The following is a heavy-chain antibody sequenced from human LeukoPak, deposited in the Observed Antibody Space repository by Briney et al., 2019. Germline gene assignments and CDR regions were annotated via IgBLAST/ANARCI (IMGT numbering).Heavy chain of an antibody. CDR2: VSYVGSKK. D-gene: IGHD6-19*01. Sequence: GGSLRLSCAASGVTFSSDGMHWGCHAPRKGLGWVWVVSYVGSKKYYADSVKGRFTISRDNSKNTLYLQMNSLRAEDTAVYYCAKSPTSVAVKGMDVWGQGTTVTVSS. V-gene: IGHV3-30*18. CDR1: GVTFSSDG. CDR3: AKSPTSVAVKGMDV. J-gene: IGHJ6*02.